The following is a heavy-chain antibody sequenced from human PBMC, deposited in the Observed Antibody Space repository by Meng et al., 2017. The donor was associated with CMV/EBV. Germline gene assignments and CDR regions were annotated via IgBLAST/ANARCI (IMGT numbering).Heavy chain of an antibody. J-gene: IGHJ6*02. V-gene: IGHV3-53*01. Sequence: GESLKISCAASGFTVSSNYMSWVRQAPGEGLEWVSVIYSGGSTYYADSVKGRFTISRDNSKNTLYLQMNSLRAEDTAVYYCARGFSTIFGVPKRGRQYGMDVWGQGTTVTVSS. CDR3: ARGFSTIFGVPKRGRQYGMDV. D-gene: IGHD3-3*01. CDR2: IYSGGST. CDR1: GFTVSSNY.